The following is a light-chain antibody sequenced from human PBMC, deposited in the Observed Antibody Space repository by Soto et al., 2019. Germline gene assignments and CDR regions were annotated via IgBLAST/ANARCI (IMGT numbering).Light chain of an antibody. CDR1: QNLGTLY. J-gene: IGKJ1*01. Sequence: EIVLTQSPGTLSLSPGERGTLSCRARQNLGTLYLAWFQQKSGQAPRLLIYSASRRATGIPDRFTGSGSGTDFTLTINRVEPEDFAVYFCQQYAGSPRTFGQGTKVEIK. CDR3: QQYAGSPRT. V-gene: IGKV3-20*01. CDR2: SAS.